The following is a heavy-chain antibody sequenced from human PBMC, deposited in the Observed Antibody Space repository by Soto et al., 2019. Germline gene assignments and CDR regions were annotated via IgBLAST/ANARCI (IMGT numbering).Heavy chain of an antibody. Sequence: QVQLVQSGAEVKKPGSSVKVSCKASGGTFSSYAISCVRQAPGQGHEWMGVTIPIFGTANYAQKFQGRVTITADESTSTAYMELSSLRSEDTAVYYCARVVDYYGSGSYYTYYYYYGMDVWGQGTTVTVSS. J-gene: IGHJ6*02. V-gene: IGHV1-69*12. CDR3: ARVVDYYGSGSYYTYYYYYGMDV. D-gene: IGHD3-10*01. CDR1: GGTFSSYA. CDR2: TIPIFGTA.